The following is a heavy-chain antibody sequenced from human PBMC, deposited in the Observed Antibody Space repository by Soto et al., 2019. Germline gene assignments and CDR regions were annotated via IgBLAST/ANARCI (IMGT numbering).Heavy chain of an antibody. V-gene: IGHV1-8*01. CDR3: ARGPHTSVTTRGIVWFDP. J-gene: IGHJ5*02. CDR1: AYTFTSYD. CDR2: MNPNSGNT. Sequence: QVQLVQSGAEVEKPGAPVKVSCKASAYTFTSYDINWVRQATGQGLEWMGWMNPNSGNTGYAQKFQGRLTMTRSTSINTAYMELSSLSSEATAVYYCARGPHTSVTTRGIVWFDPWGQGTLVTVSS. D-gene: IGHD4-17*01.